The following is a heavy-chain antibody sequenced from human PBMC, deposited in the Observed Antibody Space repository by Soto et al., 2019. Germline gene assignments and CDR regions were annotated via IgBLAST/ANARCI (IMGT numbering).Heavy chain of an antibody. D-gene: IGHD5-12*01. J-gene: IGHJ4*02. CDR2: ISSSGGST. CDR3: AKRTGVATFEY. Sequence: GSLRLSCAASGFTFSSYAMTWVRQAPGKGLEWVSGISSSGGSTYYADSVKDRFTASRDNSKNTLYLQMNSLRADDTAIYYCAKRTGVATFEYWGQGTLVTVSS. V-gene: IGHV3-23*01. CDR1: GFTFSSYA.